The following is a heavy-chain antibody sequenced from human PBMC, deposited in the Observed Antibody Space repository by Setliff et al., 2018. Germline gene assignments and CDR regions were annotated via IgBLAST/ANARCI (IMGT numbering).Heavy chain of an antibody. V-gene: IGHV4-39*01. J-gene: IGHJ4*02. D-gene: IGHD6-19*01. CDR2: IYYSGNT. CDR1: GGSISSSSYY. CDR3: ARHRAVAGAYYFDF. Sequence: PSETLSLTCTVSGGSISSSSYYWGWIRQPPGKGLEWIGSIYYSGNTYYNASLKGRVTISGDTSKKQFSLKLTAVTAADTAIYYCARHRAVAGAYYFDFWGQGTLVTVS.